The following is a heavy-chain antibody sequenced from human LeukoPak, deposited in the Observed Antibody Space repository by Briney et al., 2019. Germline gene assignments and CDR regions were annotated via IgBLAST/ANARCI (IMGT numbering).Heavy chain of an antibody. J-gene: IGHJ4*02. D-gene: IGHD6-13*01. Sequence: GGSLRLSCAASGFTFDDYAMHWVRQAPGKGLEWVSGISWNSGSIGYADSVKGRFTISRDNSKNSLYLQMNSLRTEDTALYYCAKDSIAAAGGYYFDYWGQGTLVTVSS. CDR3: AKDSIAAAGGYYFDY. CDR2: ISWNSGSI. V-gene: IGHV3-9*01. CDR1: GFTFDDYA.